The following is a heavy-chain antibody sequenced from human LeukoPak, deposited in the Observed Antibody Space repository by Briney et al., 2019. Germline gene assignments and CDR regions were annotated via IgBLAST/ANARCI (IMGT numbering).Heavy chain of an antibody. Sequence: PGGSLRLSCAASGFTFSSYGMHWVRQAPGKGLEWVAFIRYDGSNKYYADSVKGRFTISRDNSKNTLYLQMNSLRAEDTAVYYCAKVGRGGYGSGSKLNPRYYYMDVWGKGTTVTISS. CDR1: GFTFSSYG. CDR2: IRYDGSNK. D-gene: IGHD3-10*01. J-gene: IGHJ6*03. V-gene: IGHV3-30*02. CDR3: AKVGRGGYGSGSKLNPRYYYMDV.